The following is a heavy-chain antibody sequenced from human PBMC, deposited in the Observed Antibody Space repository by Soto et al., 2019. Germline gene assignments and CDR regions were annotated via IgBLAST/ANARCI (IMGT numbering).Heavy chain of an antibody. CDR2: IYYTGGT. CDR3: ARANWYSEY. CDR1: GGSINNHY. D-gene: IGHD7-27*01. Sequence: QVHLQESGPGLVKPSETLYLTCTVSGGSINNHYWSWIRQPPGKGLEWIGYIYYTGGTNYNPSLKSRVTMSVDTSKNQRSLNLTSLTAADTAIYYCARANWYSEYWGQGTLVTDSS. J-gene: IGHJ4*02. V-gene: IGHV4-59*11.